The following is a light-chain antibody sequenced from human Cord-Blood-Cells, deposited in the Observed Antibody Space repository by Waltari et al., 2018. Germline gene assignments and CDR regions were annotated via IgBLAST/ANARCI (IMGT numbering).Light chain of an antibody. CDR3: QQSYSTIFT. V-gene: IGKV1-39*01. Sequence: DIQMTQSPSSLSASVGDRVTITCRASQSISSYLNWYQQKPGKAPKHLIYAASSLQSGVPSRVSGSGSGTDFTLTISSLQPEDFATYYCQQSYSTIFTFGPGTKVDIK. CDR2: AAS. CDR1: QSISSY. J-gene: IGKJ3*01.